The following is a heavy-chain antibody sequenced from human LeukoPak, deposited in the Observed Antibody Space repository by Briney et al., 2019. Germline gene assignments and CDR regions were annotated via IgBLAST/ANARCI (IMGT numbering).Heavy chain of an antibody. D-gene: IGHD5-18*01. CDR1: GGSISSYY. Sequence: TSETLSLTCTVSGGSISSYYWSWIRQPPGKGLEWIGYIYYSGSTNYNPSLKSRVTISVDTSKNQFSLKLSSVTAADTAVYYCARGDTAMVPNWFDPWGQGTLVTVSS. V-gene: IGHV4-59*12. CDR2: IYYSGST. CDR3: ARGDTAMVPNWFDP. J-gene: IGHJ5*02.